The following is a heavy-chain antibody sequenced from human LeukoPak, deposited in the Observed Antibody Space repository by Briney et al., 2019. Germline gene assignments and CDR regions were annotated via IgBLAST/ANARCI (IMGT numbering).Heavy chain of an antibody. CDR1: GYTFTSYG. J-gene: IGHJ3*02. CDR2: ISAYNGNT. Sequence: GASLKVSCKASGYTFTSYGISWVRQAPGQGLEWMGWISAYNGNTNYAQKLQGRVTMTTDTYTSTAYMELRSLRSDDTAVYYCARDGGPFPNYYDSSGYTAFDIWGQGTMVTVSS. D-gene: IGHD3-22*01. V-gene: IGHV1-18*01. CDR3: ARDGGPFPNYYDSSGYTAFDI.